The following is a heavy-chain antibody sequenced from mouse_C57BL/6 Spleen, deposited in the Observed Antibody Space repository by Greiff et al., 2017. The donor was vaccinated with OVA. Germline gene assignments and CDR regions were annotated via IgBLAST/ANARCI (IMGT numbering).Heavy chain of an antibody. CDR2: IWSDGST. J-gene: IGHJ4*01. Sequence: QVQLKESGPGLVAPSQSLSITCTVSGFSLTSYGVHWVRQPPGKGLEWLVVIWSDGSTTYNSALKSRLSISKDNSKSQVFLKMNSLQTDDTAMYYCARHGDFYYGSSSYAMDYWGQGTSVTVSS. CDR3: ARHGDFYYGSSSYAMDY. V-gene: IGHV2-6-1*01. CDR1: GFSLTSYG. D-gene: IGHD1-1*01.